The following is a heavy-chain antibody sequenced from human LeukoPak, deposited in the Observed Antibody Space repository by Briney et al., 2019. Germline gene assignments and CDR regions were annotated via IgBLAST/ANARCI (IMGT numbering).Heavy chain of an antibody. CDR2: ISSSSSYI. V-gene: IGHV3-21*01. CDR3: ARGDKNIAARPSFLDY. D-gene: IGHD6-6*01. CDR1: GFTFSSYS. Sequence: PGGSLRLSCAASGFTFSSYSMNWVRQAPGKGLEWVSSISSSSSYIYYADSVKGRFTISRDNAKNSLYLQMDSLRAEDTAVYYCARGDKNIAARPSFLDYWGQGTLVTVSS. J-gene: IGHJ4*02.